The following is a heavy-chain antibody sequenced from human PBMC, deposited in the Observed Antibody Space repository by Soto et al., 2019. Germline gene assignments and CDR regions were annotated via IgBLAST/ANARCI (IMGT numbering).Heavy chain of an antibody. J-gene: IGHJ6*02. CDR3: ARHGVPYYYGMDV. V-gene: IGHV3-53*01. Sequence: GGSLRLSCAASGFTVSSNYMSWVRQAPGKGLEWVSVIYSGGSTYYADSVKGRFTISRDNSKNTLYLQMNSLRAEDTAVYYCARHGVPYYYGMDVWGQGTTVTSP. CDR2: IYSGGST. D-gene: IGHD4-17*01. CDR1: GFTVSSNY.